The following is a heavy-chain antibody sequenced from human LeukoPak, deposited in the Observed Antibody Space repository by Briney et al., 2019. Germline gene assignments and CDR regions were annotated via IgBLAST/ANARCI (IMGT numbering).Heavy chain of an antibody. CDR1: GGSFSGYY. D-gene: IGHD3-22*01. Sequence: PSETLSLICAVYGGSFSGYYWSWIRRPPGKGLEWIGEINHSGSTNYNPSHKSRVTISVDTSKNQFSLKLSSVTAADTAVYYCARGADYYDSSGYYYGFDYWGQGTLVTVSS. CDR3: ARGADYYDSSGYYYGFDY. CDR2: INHSGST. V-gene: IGHV4-34*01. J-gene: IGHJ4*02.